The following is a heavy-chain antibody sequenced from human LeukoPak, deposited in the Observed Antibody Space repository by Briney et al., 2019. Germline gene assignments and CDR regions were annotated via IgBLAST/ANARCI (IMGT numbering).Heavy chain of an antibody. J-gene: IGHJ4*02. CDR1: GFTFKNYG. CDR2: ITSSGTVT. Sequence: PGGSLRLSCVTSGFTFKNYGMNWVRQTPGQGLEWVSLITSSGTVTHYVDSVRGRFTISRDNSKNTLYLQMNSLRVDDTAVYLCARLSDVFCDGGDCPNRHCDSWGQGTLVTASS. D-gene: IGHD2-21*02. V-gene: IGHV3-23*05. CDR3: ARLSDVFCDGGDCPNRHCDS.